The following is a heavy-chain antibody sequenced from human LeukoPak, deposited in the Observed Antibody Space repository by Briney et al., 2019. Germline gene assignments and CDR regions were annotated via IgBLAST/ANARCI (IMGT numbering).Heavy chain of an antibody. J-gene: IGHJ3*02. CDR3: ARERGIRSIAGDDAFDI. D-gene: IGHD6-6*01. Sequence: SETLSLTCTVSGGSISSSSYYWGWIRQPPGKGLEWIGSIYYSGSTYYNPSLKSRVTISVDTSKNQFSLKLSSVTAADTAVYYCARERGIRSIAGDDAFDIWGQGTMVTVSS. CDR1: GGSISSSSYY. V-gene: IGHV4-39*07. CDR2: IYYSGST.